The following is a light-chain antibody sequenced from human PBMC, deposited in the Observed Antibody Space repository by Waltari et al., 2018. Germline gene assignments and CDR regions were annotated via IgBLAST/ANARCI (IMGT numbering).Light chain of an antibody. CDR3: HQYYSLFT. CDR1: QSLFYSSNSKNY. Sequence: DIVMTQSPDSLAVSLGERATINCKSSQSLFYSSNSKNYLALYQQKPGQSPKLLIYWASTRESGVPDRFSGSGSGTDFTLTISTLQAEDVAVYYCHQYYSLFTFGPGTKVDIK. V-gene: IGKV4-1*01. J-gene: IGKJ3*01. CDR2: WAS.